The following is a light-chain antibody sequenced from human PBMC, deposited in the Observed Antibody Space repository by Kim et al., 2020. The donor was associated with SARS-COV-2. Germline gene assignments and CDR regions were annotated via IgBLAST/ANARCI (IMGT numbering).Light chain of an antibody. Sequence: ATVKLTCTLSSGHSSYAIEWHQQQPEEGTRYLMKLNSDGSHSKGDGIPDRFSGSSSGAERYLTISSLQSEDEADYYCQTWGTGIVVFGGGTQLTVL. CDR3: QTWGTGIVV. CDR2: LNSDGSH. J-gene: IGLJ2*01. CDR1: SGHSSYA. V-gene: IGLV4-69*01.